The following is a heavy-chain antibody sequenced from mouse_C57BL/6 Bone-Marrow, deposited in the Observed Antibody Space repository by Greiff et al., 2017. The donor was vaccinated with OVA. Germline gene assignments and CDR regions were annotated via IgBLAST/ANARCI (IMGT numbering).Heavy chain of an antibody. J-gene: IGHJ3*01. V-gene: IGHV5-6*03. CDR1: GFTFSSYG. D-gene: IGHD2-3*01. CDR2: ISSGGSYT. CDR3: ARPYDGYYVY. Sequence: EVKLVESGGGLVKPGGSLKLSCAASGFTFSSYGMSWVRQTPDKRLEWVGTISSGGSYTYYPDSVKGRFTISRDKAKNTLYLQMSSLKSEDTAMYYCARPYDGYYVYWGQGTLVTVSA.